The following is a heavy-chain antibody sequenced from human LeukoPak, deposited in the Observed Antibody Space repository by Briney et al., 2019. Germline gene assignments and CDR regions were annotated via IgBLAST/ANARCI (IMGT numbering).Heavy chain of an antibody. CDR2: INPSGGST. D-gene: IGHD3-10*01. V-gene: IGHV1-46*01. Sequence: ASVKVSCKASGYTFTSYYMHWVRQAPGQGLEWMGIINPSGGSTSYAQKLQGRVTMTTDTSTSTAYMELRSLRSDDTAVYYCARVRITMVRAPAPFDYWGQGTLVTVSS. CDR3: ARVRITMVRAPAPFDY. CDR1: GYTFTSYY. J-gene: IGHJ4*02.